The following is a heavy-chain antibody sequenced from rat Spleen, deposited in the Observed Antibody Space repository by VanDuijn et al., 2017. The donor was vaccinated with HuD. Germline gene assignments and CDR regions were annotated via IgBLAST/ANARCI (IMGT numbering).Heavy chain of an antibody. CDR3: ARQNSPGISGVMDA. J-gene: IGHJ2*01. CDR1: GFTFSSYG. V-gene: IGHV5-62*01. Sequence: VQLVESGGGLVQPGKSLKLSCSASGFTFSSYGMHWIRQVPGKGLDWVAYITSSSGTVYADAVEGRFIISRDNAKNTLYLQLNSLKSEDTAIYYCARQNSPGISGVMDAWGQGVMVTVSS. CDR2: ITSSSGT. D-gene: IGHD1-4*01.